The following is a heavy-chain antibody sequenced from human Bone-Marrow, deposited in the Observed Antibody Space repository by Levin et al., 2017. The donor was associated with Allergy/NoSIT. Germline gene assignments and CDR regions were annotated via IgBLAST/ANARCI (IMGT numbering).Heavy chain of an antibody. J-gene: IGHJ6*02. V-gene: IGHV4-59*01. CDR1: GASINSFY. CDR2: ISYSGST. Sequence: SETLSLTCSVSGASINSFYWNWIRQPPGKGREWIGLISYSGSTDYNPSLKSRVTISVDKSKNQLSLKLDSVTAADTAVYYCAREGGSRYFGLDVWGHGTTVTVS. D-gene: IGHD1-26*01. CDR3: AREGGSRYFGLDV.